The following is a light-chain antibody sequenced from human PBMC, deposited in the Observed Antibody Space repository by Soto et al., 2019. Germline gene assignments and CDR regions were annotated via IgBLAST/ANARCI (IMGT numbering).Light chain of an antibody. V-gene: IGLV2-14*01. CDR3: SSYTSSSTLYV. CDR2: EVS. J-gene: IGLJ1*01. Sequence: QSVLTQPASVSGSPGQSITISCTGTSTDVGGYNYVSWYQQHPGKAPKLMIYEVSHRPSGVSNRFSGSKSGNTASLTISGLQAEDEVDYYCSSYTSSSTLYVFRTGTKVTVL. CDR1: STDVGGYNY.